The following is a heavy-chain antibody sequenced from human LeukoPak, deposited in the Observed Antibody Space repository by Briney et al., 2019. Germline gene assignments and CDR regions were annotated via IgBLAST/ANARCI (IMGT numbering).Heavy chain of an antibody. D-gene: IGHD6-13*01. CDR2: INHSGST. V-gene: IGHV4-34*01. Sequence: PSETLSLTCAVYGGSFSGYYWSWIRQPPGKGLEWIGEINHSGSTNYNPSLKSRVTISVDTSKNQFSLKLSSVTAADTAVYYCARGVIAAADHAFDIWGQGTMVTVSS. CDR1: GGSFSGYY. CDR3: ARGVIAAADHAFDI. J-gene: IGHJ3*02.